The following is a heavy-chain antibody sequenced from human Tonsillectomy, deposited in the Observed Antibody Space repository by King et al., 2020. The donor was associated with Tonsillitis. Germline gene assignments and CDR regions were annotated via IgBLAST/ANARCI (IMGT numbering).Heavy chain of an antibody. D-gene: IGHD6-6*01. CDR3: AREDYSSSSFDY. J-gene: IGHJ4*02. Sequence: VQLVESGGGLVKPGGSLRLSCAPSGFTFSDYYMSWIRQAPGKGLEWVSYISTTGGTTHYADSVKGRFTISRDNAKNSLFLQMNSLRPEDTAVYYCAREDYSSSSFDYWGQGTLVTVSS. CDR1: GFTFSDYY. CDR2: ISTTGGTT. V-gene: IGHV3-11*01.